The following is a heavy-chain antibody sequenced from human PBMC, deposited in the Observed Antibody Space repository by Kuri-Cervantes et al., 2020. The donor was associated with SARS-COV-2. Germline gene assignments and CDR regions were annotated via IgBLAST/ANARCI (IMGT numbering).Heavy chain of an antibody. CDR2: IIPIFGTA. V-gene: IGHV1-69*05. J-gene: IGHJ6*03. D-gene: IGHD5-12*01. CDR3: ARAIREGGYSGYDRLYYYYYMDV. CDR1: GAPFSSYA. Sequence: SVKVPCKASGAPFSSYAISWVRQAPGQGLEWMGGIIPIFGTANYAQKFQGRVTITRNTFISTAYMELSSLRSEDTAVYYCARAIREGGYSGYDRLYYYYYMDVWGKGTTVTVSS.